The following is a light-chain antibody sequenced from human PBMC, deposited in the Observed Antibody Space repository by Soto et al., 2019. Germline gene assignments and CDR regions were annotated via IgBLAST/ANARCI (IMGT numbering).Light chain of an antibody. CDR3: QQRVDWLT. J-gene: IGKJ4*01. Sequence: EIVLTQSPGTLSLSPGDRATLSCRASQSVSIYLAWYQQKPGQAPRLLIYDASNRVTDIPARFSGSGSGTDFTLTISSVEPEDFAFYYCQQRVDWLTFGGGTKLEIK. V-gene: IGKV3-11*01. CDR2: DAS. CDR1: QSVSIY.